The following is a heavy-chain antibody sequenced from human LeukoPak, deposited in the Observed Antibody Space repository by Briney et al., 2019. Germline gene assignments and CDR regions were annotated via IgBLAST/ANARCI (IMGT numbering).Heavy chain of an antibody. Sequence: SETLSLACTVSGGSISSYYCGWIRQPPGKGLEWIGCIYYSGSNNYNPSLKSRVTISVDTSQNQFSLKLSSVTAAHKTVYYCQRVFGDYVYVSMAFAIWGEGPMVTVSS. CDR1: GGSISSYY. J-gene: IGHJ3*02. CDR3: QRVFGDYVYVSMAFAI. V-gene: IGHV4-59*01. D-gene: IGHD4-17*01. CDR2: IYYSGSN.